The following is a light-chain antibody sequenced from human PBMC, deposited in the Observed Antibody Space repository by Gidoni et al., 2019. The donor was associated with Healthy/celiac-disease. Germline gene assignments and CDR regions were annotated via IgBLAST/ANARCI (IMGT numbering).Light chain of an antibody. V-gene: IGKV3-15*01. CDR3: QQYNTWPRLT. Sequence: EIVMTQSPATLSVSPRERATLSCRASQSVSSNLAWYQQKPGQAPRLLIYGASTRATGIPARFSGSGSGTEFTLTISSLQSEDFAVYYCQQYNTWPRLTFGGGTKVEIK. CDR1: QSVSSN. CDR2: GAS. J-gene: IGKJ4*01.